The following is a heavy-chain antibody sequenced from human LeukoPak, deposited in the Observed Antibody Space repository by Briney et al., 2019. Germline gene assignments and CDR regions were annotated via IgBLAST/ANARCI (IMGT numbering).Heavy chain of an antibody. CDR3: ARYDGVRDYYYYGMDV. J-gene: IGHJ6*02. Sequence: GESLTLSCAASGFTFSSCWMSWVRQAPGKGLGLVANIKQDGSEKYYVDSVKGRFTISRDNAKNSLYLQMNSLRAEDTAVYYCARYDGVRDYYYYGMDVWSQETTVTVSS. V-gene: IGHV3-7*01. D-gene: IGHD2-8*01. CDR2: IKQDGSEK. CDR1: GFTFSSCW.